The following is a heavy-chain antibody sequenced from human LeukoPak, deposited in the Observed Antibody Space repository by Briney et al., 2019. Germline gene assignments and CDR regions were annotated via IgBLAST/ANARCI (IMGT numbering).Heavy chain of an antibody. D-gene: IGHD3-10*01. Sequence: PGGSLRLSCAASGFIFSSYVMHWVRQAPGKGLEWVTVISSDGSDKYYADSGKGRFTISRDNSKNQLYLQINSLRTEDTAVYYCAEGVRGVIAYYFDFWGQGTLVTVSS. V-gene: IGHV3-30*18. CDR1: GFIFSSYV. CDR2: ISSDGSDK. CDR3: AEGVRGVIAYYFDF. J-gene: IGHJ4*02.